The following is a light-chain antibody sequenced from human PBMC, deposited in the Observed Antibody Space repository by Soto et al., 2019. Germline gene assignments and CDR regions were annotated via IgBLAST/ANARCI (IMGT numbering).Light chain of an antibody. J-gene: IGLJ3*02. CDR2: EVS. CDR3: SSYSSTSTPWV. Sequence: QSVLTQPASVSGSPGQSITISCTGTSSDVGTYNFVSWYQQHPGKAPKLMIYEVSSRPSGAANRFSGSKSGNTASLTISGLQAEDEADYYCSSYSSTSTPWVFGGGTKLTVL. CDR1: SSDVGTYNF. V-gene: IGLV2-14*01.